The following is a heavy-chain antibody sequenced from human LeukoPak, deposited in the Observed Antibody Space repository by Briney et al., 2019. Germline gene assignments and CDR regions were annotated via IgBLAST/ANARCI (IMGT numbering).Heavy chain of an antibody. CDR3: ARDPFTGY. Sequence: GGSLRLSCAASGFTFSNYGMHWVRQAPGKGLEWVSVIWYDGGNTYYAESVKGRCIISRDNSKNMLYLRMNTLRAEDTAVYYCARDPFTGYWGQGTLVTVSS. CDR1: GFTFSNYG. CDR2: IWYDGGNT. V-gene: IGHV3-33*01. D-gene: IGHD1-1*01. J-gene: IGHJ4*02.